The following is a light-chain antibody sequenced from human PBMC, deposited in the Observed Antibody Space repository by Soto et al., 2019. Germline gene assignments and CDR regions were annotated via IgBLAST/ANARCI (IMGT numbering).Light chain of an antibody. Sequence: MTQSPSTLSASLGERATLSCRASQSVSSNLAWYQQKPGQAPRLLIYGASTRATGIPARFSGSGSGTEFTLIVSSLQSEDFAVYYCQQYNNYPWTFGQGTKVDIK. CDR2: GAS. CDR3: QQYNNYPWT. J-gene: IGKJ1*01. CDR1: QSVSSN. V-gene: IGKV3-15*01.